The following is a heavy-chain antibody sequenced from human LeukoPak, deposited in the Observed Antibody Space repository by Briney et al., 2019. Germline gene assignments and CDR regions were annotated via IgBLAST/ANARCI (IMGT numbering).Heavy chain of an antibody. Sequence: SETLSLTCTVSGGSISSYYWSWIRQPAGKGLEWIGRIYTSGSTNYNPSLKSRVTMLVDTSKNQFSLKLSSVTAADTAVYYCARGLGDYYGSGTHFHRLFDYWGQGTLVTVSS. CDR2: IYTSGST. V-gene: IGHV4-4*07. CDR1: GGSISSYY. D-gene: IGHD3-10*01. CDR3: ARGLGDYYGSGTHFHRLFDY. J-gene: IGHJ4*02.